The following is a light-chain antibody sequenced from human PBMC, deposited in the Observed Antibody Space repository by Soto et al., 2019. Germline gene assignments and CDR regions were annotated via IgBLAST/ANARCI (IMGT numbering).Light chain of an antibody. J-gene: IGKJ1*01. CDR3: QQYNNWPRT. CDR1: QDVSSSY. Sequence: EIVLTQSPGTLSLSPGERATLSCRASQDVSSSYLAWYQQKLGQAPRLLMYGTSNRATGIPDRFSGSGSGTDFTLTISRLEAEDFAVYYCQQYNNWPRTFGQGTKVDIK. CDR2: GTS. V-gene: IGKV3-20*01.